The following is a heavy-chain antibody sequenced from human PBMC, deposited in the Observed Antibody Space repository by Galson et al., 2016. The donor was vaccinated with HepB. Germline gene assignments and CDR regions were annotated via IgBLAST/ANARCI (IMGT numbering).Heavy chain of an antibody. J-gene: IGHJ4*02. CDR1: GHSFSTSW. D-gene: IGHD5-24*01. CDR3: ARSPYMARFDY. CDR2: IYPGDSDI. Sequence: QSGAEVKKSGESLEISCQGFGHSFSTSWIAWVRQMPGKSLEWMGIIYPGDSDIRYSPSFQGQVTISADKSSSTAYIHWNSLKSYDTAIHYCARSPYMARFDYWGQGTLVTVSS. V-gene: IGHV5-51*01.